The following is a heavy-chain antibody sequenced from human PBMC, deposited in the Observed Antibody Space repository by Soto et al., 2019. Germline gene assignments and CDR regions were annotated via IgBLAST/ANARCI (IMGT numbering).Heavy chain of an antibody. CDR1: GYSFTTYG. D-gene: IGHD2-21*02. Sequence: ASVKVSCKASGYSFTTYGMTWVRQAPGQGLEWMGWISTDKGNTKYAQNFQNRATLTTDTSTSTAYMELRSLRSDDTAVYYCARDRDWNLDYWGQGTLVTVSS. CDR2: ISTDKGNT. J-gene: IGHJ4*02. CDR3: ARDRDWNLDY. V-gene: IGHV1-18*01.